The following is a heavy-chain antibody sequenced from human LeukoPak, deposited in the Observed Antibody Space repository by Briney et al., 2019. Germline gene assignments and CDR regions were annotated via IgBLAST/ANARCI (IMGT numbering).Heavy chain of an antibody. D-gene: IGHD2-15*01. J-gene: IGHJ6*03. CDR1: GFTFSSYS. V-gene: IGHV3-21*01. CDR3: AKGPSVVVAANGFYYFDLDV. CDR2: ISSSSSYI. Sequence: GGSLRLSCAASGFTFSSYSMNWVRQAPGKGLEWVSSISSSSSYIYYADSVKGRFTISRDNAKNSLYLQMNSLRAEDTAVYYCAKGPSVVVAANGFYYFDLDVWGKGTTVTAAS.